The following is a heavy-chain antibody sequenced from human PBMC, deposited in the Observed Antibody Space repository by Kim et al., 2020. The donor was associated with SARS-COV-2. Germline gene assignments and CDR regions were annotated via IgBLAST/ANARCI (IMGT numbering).Heavy chain of an antibody. CDR3: SKDLLYVSGGGYFDS. CDR1: GFTFSDNA. V-gene: IGHV3-23*01. Sequence: GGSLRLSCAASGFTFSDNAMSWVRRAPGKGLEWVSGISGSLPDTKYADSLRGRFTISRDNSKHTLYLQMDSLRVEDTAAYYCSKDLLYVSGGGYFDSSG. CDR2: ISGSLPDT. J-gene: IGHJ4*01. D-gene: IGHD3-10*01.